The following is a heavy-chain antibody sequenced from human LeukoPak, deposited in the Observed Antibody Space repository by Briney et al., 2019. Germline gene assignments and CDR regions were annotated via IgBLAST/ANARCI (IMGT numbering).Heavy chain of an antibody. CDR2: IYYSGST. D-gene: IGHD6-19*01. J-gene: IGHJ4*02. Sequence: SETLSLTCTVSGGSISSSSYYWGWIRQPPGKGLEWIGSIYYSGSTYYNPSLKGRVTISVDTSKNQFSLKLSSVTAADTAVYYCARPLYSSGWAFDYWGQGTLVTVSS. CDR1: GGSISSSSYY. V-gene: IGHV4-39*01. CDR3: ARPLYSSGWAFDY.